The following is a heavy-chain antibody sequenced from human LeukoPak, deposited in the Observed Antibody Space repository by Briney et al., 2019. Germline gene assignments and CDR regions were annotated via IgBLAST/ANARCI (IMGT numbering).Heavy chain of an antibody. CDR3: AKDLAMGFPYGDIDY. CDR2: ISYDGSNK. J-gene: IGHJ4*02. D-gene: IGHD4-17*01. V-gene: IGHV3-30*18. Sequence: GRSLRLSCAASGFTFSSYGMHWVRQAPGKGLEWVAVISYDGSNKYYADSVKGRFTISRDNSKNTLYLQMNSLRAEDTAVYYCAKDLAMGFPYGDIDYWGQGTLVTVSS. CDR1: GFTFSSYG.